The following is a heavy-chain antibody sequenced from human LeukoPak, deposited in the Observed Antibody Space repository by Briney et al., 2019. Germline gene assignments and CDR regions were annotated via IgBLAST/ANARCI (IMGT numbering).Heavy chain of an antibody. Sequence: GGSLRLSCAASGFTFSSYAMSWVRQAPGKGLEWVSGISSNGASTYYVDSVKGRFTISRDNSKNTLFLQMNSLRAEDTAVYYCAKRGSVGTLGHFDYWGQGTLVTVSS. D-gene: IGHD6-13*01. CDR1: GFTFSSYA. J-gene: IGHJ4*02. CDR2: ISSNGAST. CDR3: AKRGSVGTLGHFDY. V-gene: IGHV3-23*01.